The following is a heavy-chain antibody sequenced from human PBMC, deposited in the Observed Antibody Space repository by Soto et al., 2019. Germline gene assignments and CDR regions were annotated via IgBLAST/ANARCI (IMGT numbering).Heavy chain of an antibody. Sequence: SETLSLTCVVSGGSLSSYYWSWIRQPPGKGLEWIGYIYYSGSTNYNPSLKSRVTVSVDTSKNQFSLKLSSVTAADTAVYYCARHPSDFWFAYWGQGTLVTVSS. CDR3: ARHPSDFWFAY. V-gene: IGHV4-59*08. CDR2: IYYSGST. D-gene: IGHD3-10*01. CDR1: GGSLSSYY. J-gene: IGHJ4*02.